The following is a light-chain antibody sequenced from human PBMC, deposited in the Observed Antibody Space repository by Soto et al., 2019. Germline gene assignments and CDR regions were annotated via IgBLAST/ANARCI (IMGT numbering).Light chain of an antibody. CDR3: SSYAGSNIYV. V-gene: IGLV2-8*01. Sequence: QSVLTQPPSASGSHGQSVTISCTGTSSDVGGYDYVSWYQQHPGKVPKLMIYEVSKRPSGVPDRFSGSKSGNTASLTVSGLQAEDEADYYCSSYAGSNIYVFGTGTKLTVL. J-gene: IGLJ1*01. CDR1: SSDVGGYDY. CDR2: EVS.